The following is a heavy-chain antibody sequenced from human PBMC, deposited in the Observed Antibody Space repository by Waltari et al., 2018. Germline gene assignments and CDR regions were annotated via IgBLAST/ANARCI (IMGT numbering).Heavy chain of an antibody. CDR2: IDPSDSYT. Sequence: EVQLVQSGAEVKKPGESLRISCKGSGSSFTSYWISWVRQMPGKGLEWMGRIDPSDSYTNYSPSFQGHVTISADKSISTAYLQWSSLKASDTAMYYCARNSAPKDYYYGMDVWGQGTTVTVSS. D-gene: IGHD3-10*01. CDR1: GSSFTSYW. J-gene: IGHJ6*02. CDR3: ARNSAPKDYYYGMDV. V-gene: IGHV5-10-1*03.